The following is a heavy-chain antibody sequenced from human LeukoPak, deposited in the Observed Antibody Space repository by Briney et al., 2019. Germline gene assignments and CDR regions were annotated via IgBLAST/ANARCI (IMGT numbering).Heavy chain of an antibody. CDR1: GGSFSSSNW. J-gene: IGHJ4*02. Sequence: SETLSLTCAVYGGSFSSSNWWSWVRQPPGKGLEWIGEIYHSGSTNYNPPLKSRVTISVDKSKNQFSLKLSSVTAADTAVYYCARVGLSSSWYYFDYWGQGTLVTVSS. CDR2: IYHSGST. D-gene: IGHD6-13*01. CDR3: ARVGLSSSWYYFDY. V-gene: IGHV4-4*02.